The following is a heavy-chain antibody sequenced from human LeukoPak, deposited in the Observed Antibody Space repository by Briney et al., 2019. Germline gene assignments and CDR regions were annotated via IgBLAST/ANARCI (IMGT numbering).Heavy chain of an antibody. Sequence: SETLSLTCTVSGGSISSNAYYLGWLRQPPGRGLEWIGNINYSGSTYYNPSLKSRVTISVDTSKNQFSLKLSSVTAADTAVYYCARRVAGGGLVDYWGQGTLVTVSS. CDR1: GGSISSNAYY. J-gene: IGHJ4*02. D-gene: IGHD6-19*01. CDR3: ARRVAGGGLVDY. V-gene: IGHV4-39*01. CDR2: INYSGST.